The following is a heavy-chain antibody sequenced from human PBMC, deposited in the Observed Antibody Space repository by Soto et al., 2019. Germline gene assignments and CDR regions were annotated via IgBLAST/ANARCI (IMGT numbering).Heavy chain of an antibody. CDR3: ARDSMVHPWFDP. D-gene: IGHD3-3*02. CDR2: ISAYNGNT. Sequence: WASVKVSCKASGYTFTSYGISWVRQAPGQGLEWTGWISAYNGNTNYAQKLQGRVTMTTDTSTRTAYMELRSLRSDDTAVYYCARDSMVHPWFDPWGQGNLVTVSS. CDR1: GYTFTSYG. V-gene: IGHV1-18*04. J-gene: IGHJ5*02.